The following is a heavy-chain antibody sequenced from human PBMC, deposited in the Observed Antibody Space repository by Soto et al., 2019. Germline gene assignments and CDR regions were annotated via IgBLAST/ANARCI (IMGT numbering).Heavy chain of an antibody. CDR2: ISYDGSNK. CDR3: AKRYGSGSSPPFDY. CDR1: GFTFSSYG. V-gene: IGHV3-30*18. D-gene: IGHD3-10*01. J-gene: IGHJ4*02. Sequence: QVQLVESGGGVVQPGRSLRLSCAASGFTFSSYGMHWVRQAPGKGLEWVAVISYDGSNKYYADSVKGRFTIPRDNSKNTLDLQMNSLRAEDTAVYYCAKRYGSGSSPPFDYWGQGPLVTVSS.